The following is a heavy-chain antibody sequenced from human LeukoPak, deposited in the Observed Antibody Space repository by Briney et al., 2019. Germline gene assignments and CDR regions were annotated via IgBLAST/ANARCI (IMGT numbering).Heavy chain of an antibody. CDR3: ARVFWAGTAIDY. J-gene: IGHJ4*02. V-gene: IGHV3-30*03. CDR2: ISYDGSNK. D-gene: IGHD3/OR15-3a*01. CDR1: GFTFSSYG. Sequence: PGGSLRLSCAASGFTFSSYGMHWVRQAPGKGLEWVAVISYDGSNKYYADSVKGRFTISRGNSKNTLYLQMNSLRAEDTAMYYCARVFWAGTAIDYWGQGTLVTVCS.